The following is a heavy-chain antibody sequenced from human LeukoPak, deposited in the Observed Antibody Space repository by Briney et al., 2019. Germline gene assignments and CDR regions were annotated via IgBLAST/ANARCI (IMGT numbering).Heavy chain of an antibody. Sequence: PGGSLRLSCAASGLTVSSYMSWVRQAPGKGLEWVSVIYSGGSIYYADSVKGRFTISRDKSKNTLYLQMNSLRAEDTAVYYCARLPYGGVDYWGQGTLVTVSS. CDR2: IYSGGSI. V-gene: IGHV3-66*04. J-gene: IGHJ4*02. CDR3: ARLPYGGVDY. D-gene: IGHD4-23*01. CDR1: GLTVSSY.